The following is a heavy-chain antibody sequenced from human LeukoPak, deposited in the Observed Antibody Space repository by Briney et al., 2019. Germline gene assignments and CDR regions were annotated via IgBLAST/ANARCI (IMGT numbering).Heavy chain of an antibody. CDR1: GGSISSYS. CDR3: ARVGGSGSYYYAMDV. J-gene: IGHJ6*02. D-gene: IGHD3-10*01. CDR2: IYYSGST. V-gene: IGHV4-59*01. Sequence: PSETLSLTCSVSGGSISSYSWNWIRQPPGKGLEWIGYIYYSGSTNYNPSLKSRVTISVDTSKNQFSLKLSPVTAADTAVYYCARVGGSGSYYYAMDVWGQGTTVTVSS.